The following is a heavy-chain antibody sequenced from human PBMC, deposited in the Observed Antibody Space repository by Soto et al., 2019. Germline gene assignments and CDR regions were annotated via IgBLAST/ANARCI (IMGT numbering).Heavy chain of an antibody. Sequence: GGSLRLSCAASGFTFSSYSMNWVRQAPGKGLEWVSYISSSSSTIYYADSVKGRFTISRDNAKNSLYLQMNSLRAEDTAVYYCARVKSNYWISGYDAYYYYYMDVWGKGTRSPSP. D-gene: IGHD5-12*01. CDR1: GFTFSSYS. CDR3: ARVKSNYWISGYDAYYYYYMDV. J-gene: IGHJ6*03. CDR2: ISSSSSTI. V-gene: IGHV3-48*01.